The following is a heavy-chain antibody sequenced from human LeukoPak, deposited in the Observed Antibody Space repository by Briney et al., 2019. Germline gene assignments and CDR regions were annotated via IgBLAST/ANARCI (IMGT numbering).Heavy chain of an antibody. J-gene: IGHJ3*02. Sequence: GGSLRLSCAASGFTFSSYSMNWVRQAPGKGLEWVSSISSSSSYIYYADSVKGRFAISRDNAKNSLYLQMNSLRAEDTAVYYCAGDESPRVTIFGVTKEGAFDIWGQGTMVTVSS. D-gene: IGHD3-3*01. CDR2: ISSSSSYI. V-gene: IGHV3-21*01. CDR1: GFTFSSYS. CDR3: AGDESPRVTIFGVTKEGAFDI.